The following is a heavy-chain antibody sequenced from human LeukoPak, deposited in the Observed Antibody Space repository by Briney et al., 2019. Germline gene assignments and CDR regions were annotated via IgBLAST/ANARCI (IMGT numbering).Heavy chain of an antibody. CDR1: GFSFSSYA. J-gene: IGHJ2*01. CDR2: ITGSRTT. Sequence: GGSLRLSCAASGFSFSSYAMTWVRQPPGKGLEWVSGITGSRTTYYADPVKGRFTISRDKSKKTLYLQMNSLRAEDTAVYYCAKGGGYYDSSGYPAYWYFDLWGRGTLVTVSS. V-gene: IGHV3-23*01. CDR3: AKGGGYYDSSGYPAYWYFDL. D-gene: IGHD3-22*01.